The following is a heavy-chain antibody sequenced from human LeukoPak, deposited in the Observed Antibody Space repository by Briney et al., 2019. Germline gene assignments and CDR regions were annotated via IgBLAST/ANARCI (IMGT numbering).Heavy chain of an antibody. CDR3: AKDLYCSGGSRYSSYMDV. CDR1: GFTFSSYG. V-gene: IGHV3-30*02. D-gene: IGHD2-15*01. Sequence: PGGSLRLSCAASGFTFSSYGMHWVRQAPGKGLEWVAFIRYDGSNKYYADSVKGRFTISRDNSKNTLYLQMNSLRAEDTAVYYCAKDLYCSGGSRYSSYMDVWGKGTTVTVSS. J-gene: IGHJ6*03. CDR2: IRYDGSNK.